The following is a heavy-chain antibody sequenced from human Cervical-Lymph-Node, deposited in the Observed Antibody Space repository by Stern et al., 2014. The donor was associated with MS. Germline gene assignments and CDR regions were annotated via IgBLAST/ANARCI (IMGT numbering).Heavy chain of an antibody. CDR3: ARSSGASGDAMDV. V-gene: IGHV3-74*02. CDR2: IKSGGSST. Sequence: EVQLVESGGGLLQPGGSLRLSCGASGFTFSTYWMPWVRQGPGKGLVWVSRIKSGGSSTSHTDAVRGRFTISRDNAKNTVDLQMTSLRAEDTAVYYCARSSGASGDAMDVWGQGTTVTVSS. J-gene: IGHJ6*02. CDR1: GFTFSTYW. D-gene: IGHD2-15*01.